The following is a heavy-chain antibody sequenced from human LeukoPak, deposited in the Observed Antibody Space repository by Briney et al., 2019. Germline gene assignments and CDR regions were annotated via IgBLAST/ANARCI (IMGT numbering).Heavy chain of an antibody. CDR2: IIGSSDLI. CDR3: ARVRGATLSHHYFDY. J-gene: IGHJ4*02. D-gene: IGHD1-26*01. Sequence: GGSLRLSCAASGFTFSTYSMNWVRQAPGKGLEWVSFIIGSSDLIYYADSAKGRFTISRDNAKNSLYLQMNSLRDEDTAVYYCARVRGATLSHHYFDYWGQGALVTVSS. CDR1: GFTFSTYS. V-gene: IGHV3-48*02.